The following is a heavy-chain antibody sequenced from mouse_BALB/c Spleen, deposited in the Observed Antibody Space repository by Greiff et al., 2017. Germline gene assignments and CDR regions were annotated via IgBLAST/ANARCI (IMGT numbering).Heavy chain of an antibody. D-gene: IGHD5-5*01. CDR1: GFTFSSYA. CDR3: AREGLPLAMDY. V-gene: IGHV5-9-4*01. CDR2: ISSGGSYT. Sequence: EVMLVESGGGLVKPGGSLKLSCAASGFTFSSYAMSWVRQSPEERLEWVAEISSGGSYTYYPDTVTGRFTISRDNAKNTLYLEMSSLRSEDTAMYYCAREGLPLAMDYWGQGTSVTVSS. J-gene: IGHJ4*01.